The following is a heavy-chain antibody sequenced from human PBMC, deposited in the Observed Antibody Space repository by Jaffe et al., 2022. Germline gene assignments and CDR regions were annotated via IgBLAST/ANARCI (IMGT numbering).Heavy chain of an antibody. CDR2: IKSKTDGGTT. V-gene: IGHV3-15*01. Sequence: EVQLVESGGGLVKPGGSLRLSCAASGFTFSNAWMSWVRQAPGKGLEWVGRIKSKTDGGTTDYAAPVKGRFTISRDDSKNTLYLQMNSLKTEDTAVYYCTTDLVGMTTVIFFGYWGQGTLVTVSS. D-gene: IGHD4-4*01. CDR1: GFTFSNAW. CDR3: TTDLVGMTTVIFFGY. J-gene: IGHJ4*02.